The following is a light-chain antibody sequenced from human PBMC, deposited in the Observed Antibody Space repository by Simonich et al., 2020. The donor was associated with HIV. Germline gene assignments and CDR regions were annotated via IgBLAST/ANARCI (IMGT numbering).Light chain of an antibody. CDR3: AAWDDSLSGNWV. V-gene: IGLV1-47*01. Sequence: QSVLTQPPSASGTPGQRVTISCSGRRSNIGSNTVNWYQQRPGTAPKLLIYRNNHRPLGVPDRFSGSKSGTSASLAISGLRSEDEADYYCAAWDDSLSGNWVFGGGTKLTVL. CDR1: RSNIGSNT. J-gene: IGLJ3*02. CDR2: RNN.